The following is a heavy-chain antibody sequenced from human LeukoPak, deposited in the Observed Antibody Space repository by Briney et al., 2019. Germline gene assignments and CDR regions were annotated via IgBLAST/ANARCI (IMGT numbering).Heavy chain of an antibody. J-gene: IGHJ4*02. CDR1: GGSISSYY. D-gene: IGHD3-3*01. Sequence: KPSEPLSLTCTVSGGSISSYYWSWIRQPPGKGLEWIGYIYYSGSTNYNPSLKSRVTISLDTSKSQFSLRLSSVTAADTAVYYCARESLESSLHYWGQGTLVTVSS. CDR2: IYYSGST. CDR3: ARESLESSLHY. V-gene: IGHV4-59*01.